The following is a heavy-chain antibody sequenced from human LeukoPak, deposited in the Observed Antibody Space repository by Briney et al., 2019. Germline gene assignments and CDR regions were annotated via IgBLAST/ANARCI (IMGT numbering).Heavy chain of an antibody. V-gene: IGHV3-69-1*01. CDR2: IRGGGAP. CDR3: ARCTIGDGSGWCTWFAP. J-gene: IGHJ5*02. Sequence: PGGSLRLSCAASGFTVSDVYMNWVRQAPGKGLQWVSSIRGGGAPVYADSAKGRFTISRDDFKSTVFLQMDSLRPEDTAVYYCARCTIGDGSGWCTWFAPWGQGTLVTVSS. CDR1: GFTVSDVY. D-gene: IGHD6-19*01.